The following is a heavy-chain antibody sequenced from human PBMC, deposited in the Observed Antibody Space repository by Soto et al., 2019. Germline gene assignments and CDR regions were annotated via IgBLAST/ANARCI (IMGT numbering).Heavy chain of an antibody. J-gene: IGHJ4*02. D-gene: IGHD1-1*01. CDR3: AHRQGGYNWNDGDFDY. CDR1: GFSLTTDGVG. Sequence: QITLKESGPTLVKPTQTLTLTCAVSGFSLTTDGVGVGWIRQPPGKALEYLVVIYWDNDKRYNPSLKSRLTTTKNTPKNQVVLTMTNMDPVDTATYYCAHRQGGYNWNDGDFDYWGQGVLVTVSS. V-gene: IGHV2-5*02. CDR2: IYWDNDK.